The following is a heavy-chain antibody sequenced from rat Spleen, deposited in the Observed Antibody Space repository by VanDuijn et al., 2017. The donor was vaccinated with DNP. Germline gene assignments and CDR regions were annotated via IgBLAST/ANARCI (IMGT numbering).Heavy chain of an antibody. Sequence: QVQLKESGPGLVQPSQTLSLTCTVAGFSLTSYNVHWVRQPPGKGLEWMGVIWNTGGTRYNSALKSRLTISKDTSKSQVFLKMNSLQTEDTATYYCARDDVRGVEGYFDYWGQGVMVTVSS. V-gene: IGHV2-41*01. J-gene: IGHJ2*01. D-gene: IGHD4-2*01. CDR2: IWNTGGT. CDR1: GFSLTSYN. CDR3: ARDDVRGVEGYFDY.